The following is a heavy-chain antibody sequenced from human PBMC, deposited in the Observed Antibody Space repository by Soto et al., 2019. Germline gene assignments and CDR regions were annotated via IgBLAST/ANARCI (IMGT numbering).Heavy chain of an antibody. CDR3: ARGDLVTGYSLVYYDMDV. D-gene: IGHD3-9*01. Sequence: QVQLVQSGAEVKKPGASVKVSCKASGYSFSSYGLSWVRQAPGHGLEWMGWISGDYGNTIYAQNLQGRVTMTTDTSTRTAFMELRSLRYDDTAVYYCARGDLVTGYSLVYYDMDVWGQGTTVTVSS. V-gene: IGHV1-18*04. CDR1: GYSFSSYG. CDR2: ISGDYGNT. J-gene: IGHJ6*02.